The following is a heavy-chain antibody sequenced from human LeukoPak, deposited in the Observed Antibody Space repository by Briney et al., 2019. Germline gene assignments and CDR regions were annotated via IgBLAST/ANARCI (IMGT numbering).Heavy chain of an antibody. CDR2: IKEDGSEK. Sequence: PGGSLRLSCAVSGFTFSGNWMSWVRQAPGKGLECVANIKEDGSEKYYVDSVKGRFTISRDNAKNSLYLQMNSLRAEDTAVYYCTRDEVWGQGTMVTVSS. CDR3: TRDEV. CDR1: GFTFSGNW. J-gene: IGHJ3*01. V-gene: IGHV3-7*01.